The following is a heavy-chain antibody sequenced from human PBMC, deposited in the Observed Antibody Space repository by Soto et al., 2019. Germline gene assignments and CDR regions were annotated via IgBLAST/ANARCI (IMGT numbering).Heavy chain of an antibody. CDR3: ARLAVPAAVSAWFDP. V-gene: IGHV4-4*07. J-gene: IGHJ5*02. CDR1: GDSINNYY. D-gene: IGHD2-2*01. Sequence: QVRLQESGPGLVKPSETLSLTCTVSGDSINNYYWTWIRQPAGKGLEWIGRIYISGSTDYNPSLKSRVTMSLDTSKNQFSLKMTSVTAADTAVYYCARLAVPAAVSAWFDPWGQGTLVTVSS. CDR2: IYISGST.